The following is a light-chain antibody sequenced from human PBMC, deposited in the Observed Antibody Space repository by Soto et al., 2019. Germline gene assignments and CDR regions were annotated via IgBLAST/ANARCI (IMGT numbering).Light chain of an antibody. CDR2: DVS. CDR3: FSYAGSPTLV. Sequence: QSALTQPASVSGSPGQSITISCTGTSNDVGGYDLVSWYQQHPGKAPKVMIYDVSKRPSGVPDRFSCSKSGNTASLTISGLEDEDAADYSRFSYAGSPTLVFGPGTTLTVL. V-gene: IGLV2-11*01. J-gene: IGLJ1*01. CDR1: SNDVGGYDL.